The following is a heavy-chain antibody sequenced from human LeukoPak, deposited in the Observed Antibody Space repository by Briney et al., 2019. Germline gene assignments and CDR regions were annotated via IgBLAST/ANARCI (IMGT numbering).Heavy chain of an antibody. J-gene: IGHJ6*03. CDR3: ARSHNSSGYYDFWSGYYVYYYNYMAV. D-gene: IGHD3-3*01. Sequence: GASVKVSCKASGGTFSSYAISLVRQAPGQGLEWVGGIIPIFGTANYAQKFQGRVTITADESTSTAYMELSSLRSEDTAVYYCARSHNSSGYYDFWSGYYVYYYNYMAVWGKGTTVTVSS. V-gene: IGHV1-69*01. CDR1: GGTFSSYA. CDR2: IIPIFGTA.